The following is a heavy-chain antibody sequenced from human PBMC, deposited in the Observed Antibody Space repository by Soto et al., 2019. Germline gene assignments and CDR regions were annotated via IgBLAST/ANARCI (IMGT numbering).Heavy chain of an antibody. CDR3: ARVPGTNEGASMVRGVIITGDY. CDR2: ISYDGSNK. J-gene: IGHJ4*02. CDR1: GFTFSSYA. V-gene: IGHV3-30-3*01. D-gene: IGHD3-10*01. Sequence: GALRLSCAASGFTFSSYAMHWVRQAPGKGLEWVAVISYDGSNKYYADSVKGRFTISRDNSKNTLYLQMNSLRAEDTAVYYCARVPGTNEGASMVRGVIITGDYWGQGTLVTVSS.